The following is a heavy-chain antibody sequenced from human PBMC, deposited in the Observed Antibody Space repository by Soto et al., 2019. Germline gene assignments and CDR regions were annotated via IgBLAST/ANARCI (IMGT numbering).Heavy chain of an antibody. CDR2: ISGSGGST. D-gene: IGHD3-22*01. CDR1: GFTFSSYA. J-gene: IGHJ4*02. Sequence: PWGSLRVSCAASGFTFSSYAMSWWRQAPGKGLEWVSAISGSGGSTYYADSVKGRFTISRDNSKNTLYLQMNSLRAEDTAVYYCAKDLHYYDSSGYSEPFDYWGQGTLVTVSS. CDR3: AKDLHYYDSSGYSEPFDY. V-gene: IGHV3-23*01.